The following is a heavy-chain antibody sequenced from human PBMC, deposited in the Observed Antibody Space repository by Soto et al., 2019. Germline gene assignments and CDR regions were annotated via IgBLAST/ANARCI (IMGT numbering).Heavy chain of an antibody. Sequence: QLHLVQSGAVVKKPGASVTVSCSASGYPVTAYYMHWVRQAPGRGLEWMGGINPATGAAKYTQTFQGRVTMTRDTSPSTVFMELSGLTSEDKAGFYWARGGGVGVAGSAGFDMWGQGTLVTVSS. V-gene: IGHV1-2*02. CDR1: GYPVTAYY. CDR3: ARGGGVGVAGSAGFDM. CDR2: INPATGAA. J-gene: IGHJ3*02. D-gene: IGHD3-3*01.